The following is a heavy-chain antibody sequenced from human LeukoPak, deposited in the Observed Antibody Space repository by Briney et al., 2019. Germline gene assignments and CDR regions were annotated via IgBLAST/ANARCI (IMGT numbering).Heavy chain of an antibody. J-gene: IGHJ3*02. CDR2: IIPIFGIA. CDR3: ARDREYYYDSSGYYNDAFDI. CDR1: GGTFSSYA. D-gene: IGHD3-22*01. Sequence: GASVKVSCKASGGTFSSYAISWVRQAPAQGLEWMGRIIPIFGIANYAQKFQGRVTITADKSTSTAYMELSSLRSEDTAVYYCARDREYYYDSSGYYNDAFDIWGQGTMVTVSS. V-gene: IGHV1-69*04.